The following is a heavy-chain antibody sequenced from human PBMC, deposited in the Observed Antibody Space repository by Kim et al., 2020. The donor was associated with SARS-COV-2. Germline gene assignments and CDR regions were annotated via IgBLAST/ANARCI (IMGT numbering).Heavy chain of an antibody. Sequence: VKGRFTISRDNAKNSLYLQMNSLRAEDTALYYCAKDVSTITLLGDEAFDIWGQGTMVTVSS. CDR3: AKDVSTITLLGDEAFDI. D-gene: IGHD5-12*01. J-gene: IGHJ3*02. V-gene: IGHV3-9*01.